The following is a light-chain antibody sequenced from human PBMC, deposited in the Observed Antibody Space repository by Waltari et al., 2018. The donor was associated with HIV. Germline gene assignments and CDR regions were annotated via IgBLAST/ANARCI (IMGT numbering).Light chain of an antibody. CDR2: KVS. CDR1: HSLVYKAGYTS. V-gene: IGKV2-30*01. Sequence: DIVMTQSPVSLPVTVGQSPSISRWSSHSLVYKAGYTSLHWFQQRPGQFPRRLIYKVSYRDSGVPDKFSGSGSGTDFTLKISRVEADDVGIYYCMQDSQWPYTFGQGTKLEIK. J-gene: IGKJ2*01. CDR3: MQDSQWPYT.